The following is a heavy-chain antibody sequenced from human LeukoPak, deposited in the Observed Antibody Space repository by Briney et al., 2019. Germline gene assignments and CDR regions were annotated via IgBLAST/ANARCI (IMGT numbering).Heavy chain of an antibody. Sequence: PGGSLRLSCAASGFSFSSYGMHWVRQAPGKGLEWVALISYDGSTKYYADSVKGRFTISRDNFKNTLYLQMNSLRAEDTAVYYCAKNDGNLPYYYYYMDVWGKGTTVTVSS. CDR3: AKNDGNLPYYYYYMDV. V-gene: IGHV3-30*18. J-gene: IGHJ6*03. CDR1: GFSFSSYG. D-gene: IGHD1-1*01. CDR2: ISYDGSTK.